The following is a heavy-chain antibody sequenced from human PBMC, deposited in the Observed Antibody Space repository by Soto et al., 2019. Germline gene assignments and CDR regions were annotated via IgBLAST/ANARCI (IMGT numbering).Heavy chain of an antibody. J-gene: IGHJ5*02. Sequence: SVTLYLTWPVSCGSLGNGEYYWSWPRQPPRKGLEWIGYIYYSGSTYYNPSLQSRVTISVDTSKNQFSLQLSSVTGADTAVYDCARGSVVLNAHNCFDPWVQETLVTVSS. V-gene: IGHV4-30-4*01. CDR2: IYYSGST. CDR3: ARGSVVLNAHNCFDP. CDR1: CGSLGNGEYY.